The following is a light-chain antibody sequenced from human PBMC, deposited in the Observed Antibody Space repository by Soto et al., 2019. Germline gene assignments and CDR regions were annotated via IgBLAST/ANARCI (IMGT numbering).Light chain of an antibody. Sequence: QSALTQPASVSGSPGQSITISCTATSSDVGTYKYVSWYQLHPGKAPKLIIYEVSNRPSGVSNRLSGSKSGNTASLTISGLQAEDEADYHCSSYTTRRTYVFGTGTKLTVL. J-gene: IGLJ1*01. CDR2: EVS. CDR3: SSYTTRRTYV. CDR1: SSDVGTYKY. V-gene: IGLV2-14*01.